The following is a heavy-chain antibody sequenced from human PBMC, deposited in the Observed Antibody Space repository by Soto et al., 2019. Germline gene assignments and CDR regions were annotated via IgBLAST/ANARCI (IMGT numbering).Heavy chain of an antibody. CDR1: GYSFTSYW. J-gene: IGHJ6*02. CDR2: IYPGDSDT. V-gene: IGHV5-51*01. D-gene: IGHD6-13*01. CDR3: ARDSRPSSPYYYYGMDV. Sequence: GESLKISCKGSGYSFTSYWIGWVRQMPGKGLEWMGIIYPGDSDTRYSPSFQGQVTISADKSISTAYLQWSSLKASDTAVYYCARDSRPSSPYYYYGMDVWGQGTTVTVSS.